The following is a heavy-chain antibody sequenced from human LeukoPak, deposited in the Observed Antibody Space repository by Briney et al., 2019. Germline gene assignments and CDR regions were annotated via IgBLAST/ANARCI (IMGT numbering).Heavy chain of an antibody. D-gene: IGHD6-6*01. CDR1: GYTFTSYD. J-gene: IGHJ4*02. CDR3: ARGFEYSSSSIL. Sequence: ASVKVSCKASGYTFTSYDINWVRQATGQGLEWMGWMNPNSGNTGYAQKFQGRVTMTRNTSISTAYMELSSLRSEDTAAYYCARGFEYSSSSILWGQGTLVTVSS. CDR2: MNPNSGNT. V-gene: IGHV1-8*01.